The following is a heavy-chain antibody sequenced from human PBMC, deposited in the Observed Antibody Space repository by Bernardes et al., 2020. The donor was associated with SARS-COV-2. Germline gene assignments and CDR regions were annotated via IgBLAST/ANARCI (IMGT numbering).Heavy chain of an antibody. Sequence: ASVEVSCKASGYTFTSYAMNWVRQAPGQGLEWMGWINTNTGNPTYAQGFTGRFVFSLDTSVSTAYLQISSLKAEDTAVYYCAREAMVRGVITYYNWFDPWGQGTLVTVSS. V-gene: IGHV7-4-1*02. CDR3: AREAMVRGVITYYNWFDP. D-gene: IGHD3-10*01. CDR1: GYTFTSYA. CDR2: INTNTGNP. J-gene: IGHJ5*02.